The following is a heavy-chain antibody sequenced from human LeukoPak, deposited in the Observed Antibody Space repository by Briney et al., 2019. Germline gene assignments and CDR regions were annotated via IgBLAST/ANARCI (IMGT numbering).Heavy chain of an antibody. Sequence: PGGSLRLSCAASGFTFSSYAMHWVRQAPGKGLEWVAVIWSDGSNKYYTDSVKGRFTISRDNSKNTLYLQMNSLRAEDTAVYYCARDEGRGYCSTTSCPSCAYWGQGTLVTVSS. D-gene: IGHD2-2*01. CDR1: GFTFSSYA. CDR3: ARDEGRGYCSTTSCPSCAY. CDR2: IWSDGSNK. V-gene: IGHV3-33*01. J-gene: IGHJ4*02.